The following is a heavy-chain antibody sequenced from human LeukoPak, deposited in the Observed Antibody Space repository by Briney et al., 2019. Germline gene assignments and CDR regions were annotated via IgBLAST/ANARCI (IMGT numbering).Heavy chain of an antibody. CDR1: GCTFTSYD. CDR2: MNPNSGNT. Sequence: ASVKVSCEASGCTFTSYDINWVRQATGQGLEWMGWMNPNSGNTGYAQKFQGRVTMTRNTSISTAYMELSSLRSEDTAVYYCARLDIVVVPAATRFDPWGQGTLVTVSS. CDR3: ARLDIVVVPAATRFDP. J-gene: IGHJ5*02. V-gene: IGHV1-8*01. D-gene: IGHD2-2*03.